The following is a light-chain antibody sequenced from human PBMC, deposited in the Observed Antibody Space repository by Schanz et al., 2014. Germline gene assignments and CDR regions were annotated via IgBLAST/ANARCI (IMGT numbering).Light chain of an antibody. CDR1: QSISSY. V-gene: IGKV1-39*01. J-gene: IGKJ4*01. Sequence: DIQMTPSPSSLSPSVGARVTITCRARQSISSYLNWYQQKPGKAPKLLIYAASSLQSGVPSRFSGSGSGTDFTLTISSLQPEDFATYYCQQSYTTPLTFGGGTKVEIK. CDR2: AAS. CDR3: QQSYTTPLT.